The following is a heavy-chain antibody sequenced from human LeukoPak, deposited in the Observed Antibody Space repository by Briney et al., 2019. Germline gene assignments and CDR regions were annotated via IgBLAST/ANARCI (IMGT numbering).Heavy chain of an antibody. CDR1: GFTFSSYA. CDR2: ISSNGGST. Sequence: PGGSLRLSCAASGFTFSSYAMHWVRQAPGKGLEYVSAISSNGGSTYYANSVKDRFTISRDNAKNTLYLQMNSLRAEDTAVYYCARAGDNFWSGYPSPYYYYYMDVWGKGTTVTVSS. V-gene: IGHV3-64*01. CDR3: ARAGDNFWSGYPSPYYYYYMDV. D-gene: IGHD3-3*01. J-gene: IGHJ6*03.